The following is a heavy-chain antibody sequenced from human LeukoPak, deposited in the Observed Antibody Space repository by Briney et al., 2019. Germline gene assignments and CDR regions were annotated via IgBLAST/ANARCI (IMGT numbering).Heavy chain of an antibody. CDR3: AKAVSYYYYYMDV. J-gene: IGHJ6*03. V-gene: IGHV3-23*01. Sequence: GGSLRLSCAASGFTFSSYAMSWVRQAPGKGLEWVSAISDSAYSTFYADSVKGRFTISRDDSQNTLYLQMNSLRAEDTAVYYCAKAVSYYYYYMDVWGKGTTVTVSS. CDR1: GFTFSSYA. CDR2: ISDSAYST.